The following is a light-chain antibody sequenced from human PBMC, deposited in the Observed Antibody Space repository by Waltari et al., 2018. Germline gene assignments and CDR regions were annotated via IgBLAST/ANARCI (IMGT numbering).Light chain of an antibody. CDR1: QSVRGS. CDR3: QHYVRLPAT. J-gene: IGKJ1*01. Sequence: EIVLTQSPGTLSLYPGERATLSCRASQSVRGSLAWYQQKAGQAPRLLIYGASSRATGIPDRFSGSGSVTDFSLTISRLEPEDFAVYYCQHYVRLPATFGQGTKVEI. CDR2: GAS. V-gene: IGKV3-20*01.